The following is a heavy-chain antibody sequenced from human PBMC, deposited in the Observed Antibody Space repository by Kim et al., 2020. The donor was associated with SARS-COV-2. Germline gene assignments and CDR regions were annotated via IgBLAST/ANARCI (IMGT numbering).Heavy chain of an antibody. CDR1: GFTFSSYA. V-gene: IGHV3-23*01. J-gene: IGHJ4*02. D-gene: IGHD3-22*01. CDR2: ISGSGGST. Sequence: GGSLRLSCAASGFTFSSYAMSWVRQAPGKGLEWVSAISGSGGSTYYADSVKGRFTISRDNSKNTLYLQMNSLRAEDTAVYYCAKRPLYYYDSSGYTPYYFDYWGQGTLVTVSS. CDR3: AKRPLYYYDSSGYTPYYFDY.